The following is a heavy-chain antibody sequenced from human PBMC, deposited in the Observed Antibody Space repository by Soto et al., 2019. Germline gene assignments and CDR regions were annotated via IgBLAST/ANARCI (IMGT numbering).Heavy chain of an antibody. CDR1: GFTFSSYA. J-gene: IGHJ4*02. V-gene: IGHV3-23*01. D-gene: IGHD5-18*01. CDR3: AKGYTYFDF. CDR2: ISGSGGST. Sequence: EVPLLESGGGLVQPGGSLRLSCAASGFTFSSYAMSWVRQAPGKGLEWVSTISGSGGSTYYADSVKGRFTISRDNSKNTLSLQMNSLRAEDTAVYSCAKGYTYFDFWGQGTLVTVSS.